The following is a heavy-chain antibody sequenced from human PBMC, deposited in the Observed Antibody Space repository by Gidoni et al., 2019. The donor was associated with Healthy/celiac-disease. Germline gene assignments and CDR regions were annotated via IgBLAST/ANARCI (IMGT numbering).Heavy chain of an antibody. CDR3: ARYPNYYDSSGYYRGADY. V-gene: IGHV4-34*01. D-gene: IGHD3-22*01. J-gene: IGHJ4*02. CDR1: GGSFSGYY. Sequence: QVQLQQWGAGLLKPSETLSLTCAVYGGSFSGYYWSWIRQPPGKGLEWIGEINHSGSTNYTPSLKSRVTISVDTSKNQFSLKLSSVTAADTAVYYCARYPNYYDSSGYYRGADYWGQGTLVTVSS. CDR2: INHSGST.